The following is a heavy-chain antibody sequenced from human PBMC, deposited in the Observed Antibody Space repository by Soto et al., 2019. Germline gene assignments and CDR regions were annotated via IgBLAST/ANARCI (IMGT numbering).Heavy chain of an antibody. CDR2: INPANGDT. J-gene: IGHJ4*02. Sequence: QVQLVQSGAEVKKPGASVKVSCKASGYTFTTYAMHWVRQAPGQRLAWVGWINPANGDTTYSQKFQGRLTITRDTSASTAYMELSSLRSEDTAVYYCARPHYFGSGTYWDYWGQGALVTVSS. CDR1: GYTFTTYA. CDR3: ARPHYFGSGTYWDY. V-gene: IGHV1-3*01. D-gene: IGHD3-10*01.